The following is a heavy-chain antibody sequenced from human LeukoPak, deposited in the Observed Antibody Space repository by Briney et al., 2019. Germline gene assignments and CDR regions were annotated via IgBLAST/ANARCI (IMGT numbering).Heavy chain of an antibody. J-gene: IGHJ3*02. CDR3: AKDSAVSGSYPDASDI. CDR2: IKTDGSST. CDR1: GFTFSSYW. Sequence: GGSLRLSCEASGFTFSSYWMHWVRQAPGTGLVWVSRIKTDGSSTSYADSVKGRFTISRDNAKNTLYLQMNSLRAEDTAVYYCAKDSAVSGSYPDASDIWGQGTMVTVSS. D-gene: IGHD1-26*01. V-gene: IGHV3-74*01.